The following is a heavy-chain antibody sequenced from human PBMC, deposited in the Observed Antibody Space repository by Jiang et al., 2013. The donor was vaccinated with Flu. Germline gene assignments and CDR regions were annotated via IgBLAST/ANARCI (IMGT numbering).Heavy chain of an antibody. CDR2: IIPIFGTA. CDR1: GGTFSSYA. CDR3: ARDGKGYYDFWSGYYSWWFDP. Sequence: GSSVKVSCKASGGTFSSYAISWVRQAPGQGLEWMGGIIPIFGTANYAQKFQGRVTITADESTSTAYMELSSLRSEDTAVYYCARDGKGYYDFWSGYYSWWFDPWGQGTLVTVSS. J-gene: IGHJ5*02. V-gene: IGHV1-69*01. D-gene: IGHD3-3*01.